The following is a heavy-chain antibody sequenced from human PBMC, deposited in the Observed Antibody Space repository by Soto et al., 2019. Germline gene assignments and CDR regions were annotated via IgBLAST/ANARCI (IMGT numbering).Heavy chain of an antibody. D-gene: IGHD3-3*01. CDR2: ISYDGSNK. CDR1: GFTFSSYA. Sequence: PGGSLRLSCAASGFTFSSYAMHWVRQAPGKGLEWVSVISYDGSNKYYADSVKGRFTISRDNSYNTLYLQMNSLRAEDTAVYYCARAAVLRFLVWLLPSYYYLGMDVWGQGTTLTVSS. V-gene: IGHV3-30-3*01. J-gene: IGHJ6*01. CDR3: ARAAVLRFLVWLLPSYYYLGMDV.